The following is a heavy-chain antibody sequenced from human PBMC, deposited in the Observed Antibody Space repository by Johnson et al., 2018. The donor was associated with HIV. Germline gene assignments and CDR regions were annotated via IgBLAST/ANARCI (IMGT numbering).Heavy chain of an antibody. V-gene: IGHV3-33*03. Sequence: QVQLVESGGGVVQPGRSLRLSCAASGFTFSSYGMHWVRQAPGKGLEWVAVIWYDGSKKYYADSVKGRFTISRDNAKNSLYLQMKSLRVEDTAVYYCAKGTSEGRVNAFEIWGQGTMVTVSS. CDR3: AKGTSEGRVNAFEI. J-gene: IGHJ3*02. D-gene: IGHD3-10*01. CDR1: GFTFSSYG. CDR2: IWYDGSKK.